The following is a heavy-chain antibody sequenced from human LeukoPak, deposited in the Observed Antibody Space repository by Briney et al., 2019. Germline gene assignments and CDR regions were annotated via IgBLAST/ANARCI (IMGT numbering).Heavy chain of an antibody. J-gene: IGHJ3*02. Sequence: SETLSLTCAVYGGSFSGYYWSWTRQPPGKGLEWIGEINHSGSTNYNPSLKSRVTISVDTSKNQFSLKLSSVTAADTAVYYCAAGLLEWLSQAFDIWGQGTMVTVSS. V-gene: IGHV4-34*01. D-gene: IGHD3-3*01. CDR3: AAGLLEWLSQAFDI. CDR1: GGSFSGYY. CDR2: INHSGST.